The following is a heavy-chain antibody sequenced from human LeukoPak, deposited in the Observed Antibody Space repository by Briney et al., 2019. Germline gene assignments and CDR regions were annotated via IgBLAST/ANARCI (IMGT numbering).Heavy chain of an antibody. V-gene: IGHV1-2*02. CDR1: GYTFTGYY. CDR2: INPNSGGT. CDR3: AGWGGPGGGLDFDY. J-gene: IGHJ4*02. D-gene: IGHD3-16*01. Sequence: AASVKVSCKASGYTFTGYYMHWVRQAPGQGLEWMGWINPNSGGTNYAQKFQGRVTMTRDTSISTAYMELSRLRSDDTAVYYCAGWGGPGGGLDFDYWGQGTLVTVSS.